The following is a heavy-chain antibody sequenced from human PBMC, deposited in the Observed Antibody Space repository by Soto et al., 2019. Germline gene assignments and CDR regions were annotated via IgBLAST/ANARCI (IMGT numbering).Heavy chain of an antibody. V-gene: IGHV4-59*11. J-gene: IGHJ5*02. D-gene: IGHD3-16*01. Sequence: PETLSLTSKVSGGSITFHYSTWTRPPPGKGLEWIGYISSNGSTNHTPSLHTRVTMSVDTSKTRFSPTLNSATSPAPAVSYCTSRSKSLRIYGWFDLWGQGTLVTVSS. CDR3: TSRSKSLRIYGWFDL. CDR2: ISSNGST. CDR1: GGSITFHY.